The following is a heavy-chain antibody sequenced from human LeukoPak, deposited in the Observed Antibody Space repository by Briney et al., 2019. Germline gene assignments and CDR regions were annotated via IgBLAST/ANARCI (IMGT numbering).Heavy chain of an antibody. D-gene: IGHD3-3*01. CDR3: ATELGSGRLWNPHYFDY. V-gene: IGHV1-3*01. CDR2: INAGNGNT. CDR1: GYTFTSYA. Sequence: GASVKVSCKASGYTFTSYAMHWVRQAPGQRLEWMGWINAGNGNTKYSQKFQGRVTITRDTSASTAYMELSSLRSEDTAVYYCATELGSGRLWNPHYFDYWGQGTLVTVSS. J-gene: IGHJ4*02.